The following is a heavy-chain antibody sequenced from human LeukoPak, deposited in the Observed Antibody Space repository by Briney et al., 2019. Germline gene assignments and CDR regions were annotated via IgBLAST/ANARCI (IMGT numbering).Heavy chain of an antibody. CDR3: AKYNLSPLRSSQYYFDY. CDR2: ISSSGGST. J-gene: IGHJ4*02. CDR1: GFTFSSYA. D-gene: IGHD1-1*01. V-gene: IGHV3-23*01. Sequence: GGSLRLSCAASGFTFSSYAMSWVRQAPGKGLEWVSAISSSGGSTYYADSVKGRFTISRDNSKNTLYLQMNSLRAEDTAVYYCAKYNLSPLRSSQYYFDYWVQGTLVTVSS.